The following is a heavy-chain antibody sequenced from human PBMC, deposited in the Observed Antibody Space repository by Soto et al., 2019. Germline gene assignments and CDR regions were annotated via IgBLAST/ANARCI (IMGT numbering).Heavy chain of an antibody. V-gene: IGHV1-2*02. CDR2: INPNSGGT. CDR1: GYTFTGYY. CDR3: ARFNLRSFSGSYPYYYYSMDV. D-gene: IGHD3-16*01. Sequence: ASVKVSCKASGYTFTGYYMHWVRQAPGQGLEWMGWINPNSGGTNYAQKFQGRVTMTRDTSISTAYMELSRLRSDDTAVYYCARFNLRSFSGSYPYYYYSMDVWGQGTTVTVSS. J-gene: IGHJ6*02.